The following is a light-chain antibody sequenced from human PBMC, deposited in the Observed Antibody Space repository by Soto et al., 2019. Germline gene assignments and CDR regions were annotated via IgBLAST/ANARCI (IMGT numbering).Light chain of an antibody. V-gene: IGLV3-1*01. CDR1: KLGDKY. Sequence: SYELTQPPSVSVSPGQTASITCSGDKLGDKYACWYQQKPGQSPVLVIYQDSKRPSGIPERFSGSNSGNTATLTISGTQARDEADYYFQAWDSSPVVFGGGTKVTVL. CDR3: QAWDSSPVV. J-gene: IGLJ2*01. CDR2: QDS.